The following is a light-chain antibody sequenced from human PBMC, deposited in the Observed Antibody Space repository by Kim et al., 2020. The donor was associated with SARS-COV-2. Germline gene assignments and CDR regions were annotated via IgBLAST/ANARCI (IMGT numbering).Light chain of an antibody. CDR2: RNN. CDR1: SNNVGNQG. J-gene: IGLJ2*01. V-gene: IGLV10-54*01. CDR3: SAWDSSPSVVV. Sequence: QAGLTQPPSVSKGLRQTATLTCTGNSNNVGNQGAAWLQQHQGHPPKLLSYRNNNRPSGISERLSASRSGNTASLTITGLQPEDEADYYCSAWDSSPSVVVFGGGTQLTVL.